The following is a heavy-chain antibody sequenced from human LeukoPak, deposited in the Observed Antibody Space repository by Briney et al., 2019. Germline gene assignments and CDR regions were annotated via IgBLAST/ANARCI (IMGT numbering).Heavy chain of an antibody. Sequence: GGSLRLSCAASGFTFSSYAMHWVRQAPGKGLEWVAVISYDGSNKYYADSVKGRFTISRDNSKNTLYLQMNSLRAEDTAVYYCARDSPGAETHCDFWSGYYIGYFDYWGQGTLVTVSS. J-gene: IGHJ4*02. CDR3: ARDSPGAETHCDFWSGYYIGYFDY. V-gene: IGHV3-30-3*01. CDR2: ISYDGSNK. D-gene: IGHD3-3*01. CDR1: GFTFSSYA.